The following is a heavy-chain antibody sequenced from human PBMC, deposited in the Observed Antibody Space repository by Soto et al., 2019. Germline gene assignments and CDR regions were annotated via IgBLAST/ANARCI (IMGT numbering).Heavy chain of an antibody. CDR2: INPNSGGT. CDR1: GYTFTGYD. V-gene: IGHV1-2*04. D-gene: IGHD2-2*01. CDR3: AREGGYCSSTSCHDAFDI. J-gene: IGHJ3*02. Sequence: ASLKVSCKASGYTFTGYDMHWVRQAPGQGLEWMGWINPNSGGTNYAQKFQGWVTMTRDTSISTAYMELSRLRSDDTAVYYCAREGGYCSSTSCHDAFDIWGQGTMVTVSS.